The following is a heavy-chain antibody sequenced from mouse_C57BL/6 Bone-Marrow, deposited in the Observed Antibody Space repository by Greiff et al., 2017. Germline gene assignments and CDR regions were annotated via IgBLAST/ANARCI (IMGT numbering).Heavy chain of an antibody. V-gene: IGHV5-17*01. CDR3: ARGGPIYYGNYFDY. CDR2: ISSGSSTI. CDR1: GFTFSDYG. J-gene: IGHJ2*01. D-gene: IGHD2-1*01. Sequence: EVNVVESGGGLVKPGGSLKLSCAASGFTFSDYGMHWVRQAPEKGLEWVAYISSGSSTIYYADTVKGRFTISRDNAKNTLFLQMTSLRSEDTAMYYCARGGPIYYGNYFDYWGQGTTLTVSS.